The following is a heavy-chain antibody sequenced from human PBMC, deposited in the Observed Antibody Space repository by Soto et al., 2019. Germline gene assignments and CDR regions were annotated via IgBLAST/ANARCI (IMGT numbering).Heavy chain of an antibody. D-gene: IGHD5-12*01. CDR1: GYTFTSYG. V-gene: IGHV1-18*01. Sequence: QVQLVQSGAEVKKPGASVKVSCKASGYTFTSYGISWVRQAPGQGLECMGWISAYNGNTNYADKLLGRVTMTTDTSTSTAYMELRSLRSYDTAGYYCASNRGYDREKGYFYYWGQGTLVTVSS. CDR2: ISAYNGNT. J-gene: IGHJ4*02. CDR3: ASNRGYDREKGYFYY.